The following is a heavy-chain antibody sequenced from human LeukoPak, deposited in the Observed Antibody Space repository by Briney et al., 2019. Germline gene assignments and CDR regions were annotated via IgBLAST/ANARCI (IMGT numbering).Heavy chain of an antibody. Sequence: GGSLRLSCAASGFTVSSNYMSWVRQAPGKGLEWVSVIYSGGSTNYADSVKGRFTISRDNAKNSLYLQMNSLRAEDTAVYYCARDSGSYWGQGTLVTVSS. J-gene: IGHJ4*02. CDR3: ARDSGSY. V-gene: IGHV3-66*01. D-gene: IGHD1-1*01. CDR1: GFTVSSNY. CDR2: IYSGGST.